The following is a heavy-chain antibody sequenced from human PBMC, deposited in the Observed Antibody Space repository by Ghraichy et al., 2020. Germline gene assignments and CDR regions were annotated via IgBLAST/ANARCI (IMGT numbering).Heavy chain of an antibody. Sequence: GSLRLSCVVSGGSISSSSHYWGWIRQPPGKGLEWIGNIYYGGTTLYNPTLKTRVTISVDSSKNQFSLKMSSAIAADTAVYYCARETMHSIGWGENYFDTWGQGTLVTVSS. J-gene: IGHJ5*02. CDR2: IYYGGTT. CDR1: GGSISSSSHY. CDR3: ARETMHSIGWGENYFDT. D-gene: IGHD6-19*01. V-gene: IGHV4-39*07.